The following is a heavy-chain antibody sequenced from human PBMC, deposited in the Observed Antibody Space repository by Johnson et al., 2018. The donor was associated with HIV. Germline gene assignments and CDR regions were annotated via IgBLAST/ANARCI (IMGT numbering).Heavy chain of an antibody. CDR2: IGTAGDT. D-gene: IGHD3-22*01. J-gene: IGHJ3*02. V-gene: IGHV3-13*01. Sequence: VQLVESGGGVVQPGRSLRLSCAASGFTFSSYDMHWVRQATGKGLEWVSTIGTAGDTYYPGSVKGRFTVSREDAKNSLYLQMNSLRAGDTALYYCARGESAYYESSGYYSDDSFDIWGQGTMVTVSS. CDR1: GFTFSSYD. CDR3: ARGESAYYESSGYYSDDSFDI.